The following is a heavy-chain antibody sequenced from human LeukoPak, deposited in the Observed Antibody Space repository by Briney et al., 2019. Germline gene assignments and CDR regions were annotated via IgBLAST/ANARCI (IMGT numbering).Heavy chain of an antibody. Sequence: PSETLSLTCAVSGYSISSGYYWGWIRQPPGKGLEWIGSIYHSGSTYYNPSLKSRVTISVDTSKNQFSLKLSSVTAADTAVYYCAIGRAAGDFQHWGQGTLVTVSS. CDR1: GYSISSGYY. V-gene: IGHV4-38-2*01. CDR2: IYHSGST. J-gene: IGHJ1*01. CDR3: AIGRAAGDFQH. D-gene: IGHD6-13*01.